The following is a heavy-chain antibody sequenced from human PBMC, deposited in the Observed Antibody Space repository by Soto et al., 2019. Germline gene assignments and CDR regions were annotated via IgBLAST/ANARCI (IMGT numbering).Heavy chain of an antibody. Sequence: ASVKVSCKASGYTFTSYAMHWVRQAPGQRLEWMGWINAGNGNTKYSQKFQGRVTITRDTSASTAYMELGSLRSEDTAVYYCAAIAVAGSWGYFDYWGQGTLVTVSS. D-gene: IGHD6-19*01. CDR3: AAIAVAGSWGYFDY. CDR1: GYTFTSYA. CDR2: INAGNGNT. V-gene: IGHV1-3*01. J-gene: IGHJ4*02.